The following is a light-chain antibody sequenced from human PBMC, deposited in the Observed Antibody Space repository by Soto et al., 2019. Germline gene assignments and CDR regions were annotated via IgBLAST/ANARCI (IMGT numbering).Light chain of an antibody. CDR2: EVT. CDR1: SSDVGGYNY. CDR3: SSYTSSSTYVV. V-gene: IGLV2-8*01. Sequence: QSVLTQPPSASGSPGQSVTISCTGTSSDVGGYNYVSWYQQHPGKALKLLIYEVTKRPSGVPDRFYGSKSGNTASLTVSGLQAEDEADYYCSSYTSSSTYVVFGGGTKVTVL. J-gene: IGLJ2*01.